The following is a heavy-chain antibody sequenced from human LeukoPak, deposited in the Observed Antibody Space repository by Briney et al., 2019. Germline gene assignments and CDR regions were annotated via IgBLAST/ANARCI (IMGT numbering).Heavy chain of an antibody. CDR3: ARDRRYCSSTSCYENYYYYYGMDV. CDR1: GFTFDDYA. J-gene: IGHJ6*02. D-gene: IGHD2-2*01. V-gene: IGHV3-9*01. Sequence: GRSLRLSCAASGFTFDDYAMHWVRQAPGKGLEWVSGISWNSGSIGYADSVKGRFTISRDNAKNSLYLQMNSLRAEDTAVYYCARDRRYCSSTSCYENYYYYYGMDVWGQGTTVTVSS. CDR2: ISWNSGSI.